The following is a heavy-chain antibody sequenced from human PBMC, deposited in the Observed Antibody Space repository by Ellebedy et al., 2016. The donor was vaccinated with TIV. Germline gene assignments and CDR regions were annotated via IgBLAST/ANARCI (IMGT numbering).Heavy chain of an antibody. CDR3: ARDGVSESTPRIHGLDV. CDR1: GYTFTSYG. J-gene: IGHJ6*02. D-gene: IGHD2-8*01. Sequence: AASVKVSCKASGYTFTSYGFSWVRQAPGQGLEWMGWISAYNGNTNYAQKLQGRVTLTTDTSTSTAYMELRSLRSDDTAVYYCARDGVSESTPRIHGLDVWGQGTTVTVSS. V-gene: IGHV1-18*04. CDR2: ISAYNGNT.